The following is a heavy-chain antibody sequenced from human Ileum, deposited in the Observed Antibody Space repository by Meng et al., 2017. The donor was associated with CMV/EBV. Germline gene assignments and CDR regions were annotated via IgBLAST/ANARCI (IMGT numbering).Heavy chain of an antibody. CDR1: GDSISSGHYD. V-gene: IGHV4-30-4*01. J-gene: IGHJ4*02. D-gene: IGHD6-6*01. Sequence: QGSRQESSPGLGKPLLTLSLTCTVAGDSISSGHYDCSWIRQTPGKVLGWIGHIHDSVRTYSNPSLQSRVTISVDTSKNQFSLKLSSVTAAETAVYYCARVWGIAVRPLDYWGQGTLVTVSS. CDR2: IHDSVRT. CDR3: ARVWGIAVRPLDY.